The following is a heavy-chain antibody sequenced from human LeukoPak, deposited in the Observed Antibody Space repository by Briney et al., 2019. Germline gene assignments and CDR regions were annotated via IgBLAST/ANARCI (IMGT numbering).Heavy chain of an antibody. CDR2: INDNGAGT. D-gene: IGHD6-13*01. V-gene: IGHV3-23*01. CDR3: ARGLYSSSRTAVDY. CDR1: GFTFSSYA. J-gene: IGHJ4*02. Sequence: GGSLRLSCAASGFTFSSYAMSWVRQAPGKGLKWVSTINDNGAGTYYADSVKGRFTISRDNSYNTVSLQMNSLRDEDTGVYYCARGLYSSSRTAVDYWGQGTLVTVSS.